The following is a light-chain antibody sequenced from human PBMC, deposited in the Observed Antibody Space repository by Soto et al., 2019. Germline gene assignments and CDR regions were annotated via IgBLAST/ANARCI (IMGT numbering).Light chain of an antibody. CDR3: STWDDSLNGWV. J-gene: IGLJ3*02. V-gene: IGLV1-44*01. CDR1: ISNIGKDT. Sequence: QSVLTQPPSVSGTPGLRVNLSCSGSISNIGKDTVNWYQQLPGTAPKLLMFNDDKRPSGVPDRFSGSRSGTSASLAISGLQSDDEAVYFCSTWDDSLNGWVFGGGTKLTVL. CDR2: NDD.